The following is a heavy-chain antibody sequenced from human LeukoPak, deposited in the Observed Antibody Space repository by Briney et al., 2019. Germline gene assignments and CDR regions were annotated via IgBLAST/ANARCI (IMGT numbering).Heavy chain of an antibody. J-gene: IGHJ6*02. V-gene: IGHV1-69*04. CDR3: ARGIVVVPAAIRASAPAYYYYGMDV. Sequence: ASVKVSCKASGGTFSNYAISWVRQAPGQGLGWMGRIIPILGIANYAQKFQGRVTITADKSTSTAYMELSSLRSEDTAVYYCARGIVVVPAAIRASAPAYYYYGMDVWGQGTTVTVSS. CDR1: GGTFSNYA. D-gene: IGHD2-2*02. CDR2: IIPILGIA.